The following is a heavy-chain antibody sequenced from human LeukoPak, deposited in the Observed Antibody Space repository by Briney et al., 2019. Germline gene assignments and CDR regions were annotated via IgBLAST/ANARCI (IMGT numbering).Heavy chain of an antibody. V-gene: IGHV1-18*04. CDR3: ARVAGYCSGGSCPRDAFDI. CDR1: GYTFTGYS. CDR2: ISAYNGNT. J-gene: IGHJ3*02. D-gene: IGHD2-15*01. Sequence: ASVKVSCKASGYTFTGYSMHWVRQAPGQGLEWMGWISAYNGNTNYAQKLQGRVTMTTDTSTSTAYMELRSLRSDDTAVYYCARVAGYCSGGSCPRDAFDIWGQGTMVTVSS.